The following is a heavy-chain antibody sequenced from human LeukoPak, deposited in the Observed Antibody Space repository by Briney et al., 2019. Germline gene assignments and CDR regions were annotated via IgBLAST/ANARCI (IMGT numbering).Heavy chain of an antibody. V-gene: IGHV3-9*01. CDR1: GFTFDDYA. J-gene: IGHJ4*02. D-gene: IGHD6-19*01. CDR3: AKAVYSSGWYSLAYFDY. CDR2: ISWNSGSI. Sequence: PGGSLRLSCAASGFTFDDYAMHWVRQAPGKGLEWVSGISWNSGSIVYADSVKGRFTISRDNAKNSLYLQMNSLRAEDTALYYCAKAVYSSGWYSLAYFDYWGQGTLVTVSS.